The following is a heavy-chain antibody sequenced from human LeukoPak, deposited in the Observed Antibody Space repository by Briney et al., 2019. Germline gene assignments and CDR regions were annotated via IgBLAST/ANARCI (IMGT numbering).Heavy chain of an antibody. CDR1: GYTFTGYY. Sequence: ASVKVSCKASGYTFTGYYMHWVRQAPGQGLEWMGWINPNSGGTNYAQKFQGWVTMTRDTSISTAYMELSRLRSDDTAVYYCARGSDILTGSTPDYWGQGTLVTVSS. V-gene: IGHV1-2*04. CDR2: INPNSGGT. CDR3: ARGSDILTGSTPDY. J-gene: IGHJ4*02. D-gene: IGHD3-9*01.